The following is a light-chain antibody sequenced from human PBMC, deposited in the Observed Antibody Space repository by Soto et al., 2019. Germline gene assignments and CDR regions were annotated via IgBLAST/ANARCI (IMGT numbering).Light chain of an antibody. J-gene: IGLJ1*01. CDR2: EGS. V-gene: IGLV2-23*01. CDR3: CSYASSSSYV. Sequence: QLVLTQPASVSGSPGQSITISCTGISSDIGSHNLVSWYQQHPGKAPKLMIYEGSKRPSGVSNRFSASKSGNTASLTISGLQAEDEADYYCCSYASSSSYVFGTGTKVTVL. CDR1: SSDIGSHNL.